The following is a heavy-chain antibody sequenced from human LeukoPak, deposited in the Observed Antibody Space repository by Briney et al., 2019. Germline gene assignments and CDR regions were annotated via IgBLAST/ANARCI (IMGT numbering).Heavy chain of an antibody. CDR1: GGSISSYY. CDR3: ARDDYGDFQGAFDI. J-gene: IGHJ3*02. Sequence: PSETLSLTCTVSGGSISSYYWSLIRQPPGKGLEWIGYIYYSGSTNYNPSLKSRVTISVDTSKNQFSLKLSSVTAADTAVYYCARDDYGDFQGAFDIWGQGTMVTVSS. V-gene: IGHV4-59*01. CDR2: IYYSGST. D-gene: IGHD4-17*01.